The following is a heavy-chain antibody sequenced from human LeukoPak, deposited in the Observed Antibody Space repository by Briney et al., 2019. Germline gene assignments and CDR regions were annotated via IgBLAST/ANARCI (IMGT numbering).Heavy chain of an antibody. J-gene: IGHJ4*02. D-gene: IGHD4-17*01. Sequence: PGGSLRLSCAASGFTFSSYGMHWVRQAPGKGLEWVAVIWYDGSNKYYADSVKGRFTISRGNSKNTLYLQMNSLRAEDTAVYYCAKDAISDYGDYVFDYWGQGTLVTVSS. CDR2: IWYDGSNK. CDR3: AKDAISDYGDYVFDY. V-gene: IGHV3-33*06. CDR1: GFTFSSYG.